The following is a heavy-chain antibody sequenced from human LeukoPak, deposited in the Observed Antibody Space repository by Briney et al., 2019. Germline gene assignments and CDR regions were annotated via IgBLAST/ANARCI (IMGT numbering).Heavy chain of an antibody. CDR1: GYTFTSYS. CDR2: ISAYNGNT. Sequence: AASVKVSCKASGYTFTSYSISWVRQAPGQGLEWMGWISAYNGNTNYAQKLQGRVTMTTDTSTSTAYMELRSLRSDDTAVYYCARDGSDVLLWFGELLYFDYWGQGTLVTVSS. V-gene: IGHV1-18*04. CDR3: ARDGSDVLLWFGELLYFDY. J-gene: IGHJ4*02. D-gene: IGHD3-10*01.